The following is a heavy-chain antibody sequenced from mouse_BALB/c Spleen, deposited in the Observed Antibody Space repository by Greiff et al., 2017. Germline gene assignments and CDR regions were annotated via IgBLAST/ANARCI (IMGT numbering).Heavy chain of an antibody. CDR1: GYSITSGYY. J-gene: IGHJ3*01. Sequence: ESGPGLVKPSQSLSLTCSVTGYSITSGYYWNWIRQFPGNKLEWMGYISYDGSNNYNPSLKNRISITRDTSKNQFFLKLNSVTTEDTATYYCARDRVWFAYWGQGTLVTVSA. CDR3: ARDRVWFAY. V-gene: IGHV3-6*02. CDR2: ISYDGSN.